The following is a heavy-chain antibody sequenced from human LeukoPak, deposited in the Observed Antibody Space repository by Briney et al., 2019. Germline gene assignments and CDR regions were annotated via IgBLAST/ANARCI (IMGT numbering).Heavy chain of an antibody. Sequence: GGSLRLSCAASGFTFSSYAMHWVRQAPGKGLEWVSAISGSGGSTYYADSVKGRFTISRDNSKNTLYLQMNSLRAEDTAIYYCARGDTGTTVTLDYWGQGTLVTVSS. J-gene: IGHJ4*02. D-gene: IGHD4-17*01. CDR1: GFTFSSYA. V-gene: IGHV3-23*01. CDR2: ISGSGGST. CDR3: ARGDTGTTVTLDY.